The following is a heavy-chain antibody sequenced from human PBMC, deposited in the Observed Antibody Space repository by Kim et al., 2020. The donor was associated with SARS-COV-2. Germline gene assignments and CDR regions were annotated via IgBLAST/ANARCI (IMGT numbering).Heavy chain of an antibody. CDR3: TTDLSITMVRGVMVY. CDR1: GFTFSNAW. D-gene: IGHD3-10*01. CDR2: IKSKTVGGAT. J-gene: IGHJ4*02. V-gene: IGHV3-15*01. Sequence: GGSLRLSCAASGFTFSNAWMSWVRQAPGKGLEWVGRIKSKTVGGATDDAAPVKGRFTISRDDSKNKLYLQMNSLKTEATAVYYCTTDLSITMVRGVMVYWGQGALVIASS.